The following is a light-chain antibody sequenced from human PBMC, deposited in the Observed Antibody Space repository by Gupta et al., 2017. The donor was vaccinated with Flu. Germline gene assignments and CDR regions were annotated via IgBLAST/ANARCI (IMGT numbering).Light chain of an antibody. J-gene: IGLJ3*02. CDR1: SSNIGSNT. CDR3: AAWDDSLNGPV. V-gene: IGLV1-44*01. Sequence: QSVLTQPPSASGTPGQRVTISCPGSSSNIGSNTLNWYQQLPGTAPKLLIYSNNQRPSGVPDRFSGSKSGTSASLAISGLQSEDEADYYCAAWDDSLNGPVFGGGTKLTAL. CDR2: SNN.